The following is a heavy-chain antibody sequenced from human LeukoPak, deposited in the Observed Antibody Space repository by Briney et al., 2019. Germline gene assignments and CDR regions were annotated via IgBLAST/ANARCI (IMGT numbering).Heavy chain of an antibody. CDR1: GFTFSRYA. D-gene: IGHD6-19*01. CDR2: ITRDGGST. V-gene: IGHV3-64*01. J-gene: IGHJ4*02. Sequence: GGSLRLSCAASGFTFSRYAMHWVRRAPGKGLEYVSAITRDGGSTFYANSVNGRFTISRDNSKNTLYLQMGSLRTDDMAMYYCAKVVGYGSGWYYEYWGQGTLVTVSS. CDR3: AKVVGYGSGWYYEY.